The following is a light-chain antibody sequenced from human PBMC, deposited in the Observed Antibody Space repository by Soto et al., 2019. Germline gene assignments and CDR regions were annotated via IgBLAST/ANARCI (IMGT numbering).Light chain of an antibody. V-gene: IGLV2-11*01. CDR2: DVS. J-gene: IGLJ2*01. CDR3: CSYAGSYV. CDR1: SSDVGGYNY. Sequence: QSALTQLLPVPGSPGQSVTSYCNGTSSDVGGYNYVSWYQQHPGKAPKLMIYDVSHRPSGVPDRFSGSKSDNTAAQTISGLQAEDVADYDCCSYAGSYVFGGGTKVTV.